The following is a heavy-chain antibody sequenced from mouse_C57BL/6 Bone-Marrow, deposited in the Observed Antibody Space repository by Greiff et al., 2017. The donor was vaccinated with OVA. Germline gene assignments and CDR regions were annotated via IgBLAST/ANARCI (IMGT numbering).Heavy chain of an antibody. J-gene: IGHJ4*01. CDR1: GFNIKDDY. V-gene: IGHV14-4*01. CDR3: TTRGYDYERDAMDY. D-gene: IGHD2-4*01. Sequence: EVQLQQSGAELVRPGASVKLSCTASGFNIKDDYMHWVKQRPEQGLEWIGWIDPENGDTEYASKFQGQATITADTSSNTAYLQLSSLTSEDTAVYYCTTRGYDYERDAMDYWGQGTSVTVSS. CDR2: IDPENGDT.